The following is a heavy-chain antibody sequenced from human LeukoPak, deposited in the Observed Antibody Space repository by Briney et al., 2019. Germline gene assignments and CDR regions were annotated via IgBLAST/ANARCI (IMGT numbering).Heavy chain of an antibody. Sequence: GGSLRLSCVASGFTFNSYGMHWVRQAPGKGLEWVAFIRYDGSNKYYADSVKGRFTISRDNSKNTLYLQMNSLRAEDTAVYYCARGAYYDFWSGYHSDGHFGPWGQGTLVTVSS. J-gene: IGHJ5*02. V-gene: IGHV3-30*02. CDR3: ARGAYYDFWSGYHSDGHFGP. D-gene: IGHD3-3*01. CDR2: IRYDGSNK. CDR1: GFTFNSYG.